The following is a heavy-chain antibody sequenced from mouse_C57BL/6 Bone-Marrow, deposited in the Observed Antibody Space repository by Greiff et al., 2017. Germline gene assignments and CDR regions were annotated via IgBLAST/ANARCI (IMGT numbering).Heavy chain of an antibody. CDR2: ISSGGSYT. Sequence: EVHLVESGGDLVKPGGSLKLSCAASGFTFSSYGMSWVRQTPDKRLEWVATISSGGSYTYYPDSVKGRFTISRDNAKNTLYLQMSSLKSEDTAMYYCARGRVERYAMDYWGQGTSVTVSS. V-gene: IGHV5-6*01. CDR1: GFTFSSYG. CDR3: ARGRVERYAMDY. D-gene: IGHD1-1*01. J-gene: IGHJ4*01.